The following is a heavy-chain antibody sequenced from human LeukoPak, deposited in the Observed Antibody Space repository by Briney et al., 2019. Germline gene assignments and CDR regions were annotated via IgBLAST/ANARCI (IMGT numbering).Heavy chain of an antibody. J-gene: IGHJ4*02. CDR1: GFTFSSYD. Sequence: GGSVILFCAASGFTFSSYDMHWVRQATGKGLEWVSAINSAGDTYYPGSVKGRFSISRENAKNSLYLQMNSLRAGDTAVYFCARARNNYDSSGYSALDYWGKGTVDPVSS. V-gene: IGHV3-13*04. CDR3: ARARNNYDSSGYSALDY. CDR2: INSAGDT. D-gene: IGHD3-22*01.